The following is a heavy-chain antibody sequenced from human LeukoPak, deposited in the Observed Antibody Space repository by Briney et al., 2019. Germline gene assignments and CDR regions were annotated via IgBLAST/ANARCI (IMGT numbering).Heavy chain of an antibody. CDR2: IKQDGSEK. CDR3: ARGFGELPDY. D-gene: IGHD3-10*01. CDR1: GFTFSSYW. V-gene: IGHV3-7*02. J-gene: IGHJ4*02. Sequence: GGSLRLSCAASGFTFSSYWMSWVRQAPGKGLEWVANIKQDGSEKYYVDSVKGRFTISRDNSKNTLYLQMNTLRAEDTAVYYCARGFGELPDYWGQGTLVTVSS.